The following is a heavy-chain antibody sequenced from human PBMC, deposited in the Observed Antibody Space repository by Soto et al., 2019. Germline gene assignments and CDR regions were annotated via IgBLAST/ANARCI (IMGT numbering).Heavy chain of an antibody. CDR2: IYPGDSET. V-gene: IGHV5-51*01. D-gene: IGHD3-22*01. J-gene: IGHJ4*02. CDR3: ARSSGGHLYYFEY. CDR1: GYRFTSYW. Sequence: PGESLKISCKGSGYRFTSYWIGWARQMPGKGLEWMGIIYPGDSETRYSPSFQGQVTISADKSISTAYLQWSSLKASDTAMYYCARSSGGHLYYFEYWGQGTQVTVSS.